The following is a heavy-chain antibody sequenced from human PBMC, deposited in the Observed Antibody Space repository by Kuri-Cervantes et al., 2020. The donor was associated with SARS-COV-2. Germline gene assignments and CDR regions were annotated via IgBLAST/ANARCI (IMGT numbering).Heavy chain of an antibody. J-gene: IGHJ4*02. CDR1: GGSISSYY. V-gene: IGHV4-59*08. Sequence: GSLRLSCTVSGGSISSYYWSWIRQPPGKGLEWIGSIYHSGSTYYNLSLKSRVTISVDTSKNQFSLKLSSVTAADTAVYYCARQGGYSSSSLDYWGQGTLVTVSS. CDR3: ARQGGYSSSSLDY. D-gene: IGHD6-6*01. CDR2: IYHSGST.